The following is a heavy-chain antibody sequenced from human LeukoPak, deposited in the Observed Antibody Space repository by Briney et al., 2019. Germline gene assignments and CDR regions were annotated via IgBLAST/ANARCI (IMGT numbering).Heavy chain of an antibody. CDR2: IYYSGST. CDR1: GGSISSYY. CDR3: ARGGYSDHFDY. V-gene: IGHV4-59*01. Sequence: SETLSLTCTVSGGSISSYYWSWIRQPPGKGLEWIGYIYYSGSTNYNPSLKSRVTISVDTSKNQFSLKLSSVTAADTAEYYCARGGYSDHFDYWGQGTLVTVSS. D-gene: IGHD5-12*01. J-gene: IGHJ4*02.